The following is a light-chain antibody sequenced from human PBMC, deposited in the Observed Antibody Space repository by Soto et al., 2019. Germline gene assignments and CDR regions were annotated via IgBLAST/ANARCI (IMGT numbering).Light chain of an antibody. CDR1: HGISRY. V-gene: IGKV1-27*01. CDR3: HRTYNAPHT. CDR2: SAS. J-gene: IGKJ4*01. Sequence: DIQLTQSPCSLSASVGDRVTITCRVSHGISRYLNWYRQKPGKVPKLLIYSASNLQSGVPSRFSGSGSGTDFTLTISSLQPEDVATYYGHRTYNAPHTFGGGTKVEIK.